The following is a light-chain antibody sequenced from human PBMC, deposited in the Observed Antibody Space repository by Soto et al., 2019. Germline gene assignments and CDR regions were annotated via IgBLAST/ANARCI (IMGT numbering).Light chain of an antibody. CDR3: LN. Sequence: DIQMTQSPSSLSSSLGIIVTITCRASQGISNFVAWYQQQPGKVPKLLIYAASTLQSGVPSRFSGSGSGTDFTLTISSLQPEDVATYHELNFGGGTKVDIK. CDR2: AAS. V-gene: IGKV1-27*01. CDR1: QGISNF. J-gene: IGKJ4*01.